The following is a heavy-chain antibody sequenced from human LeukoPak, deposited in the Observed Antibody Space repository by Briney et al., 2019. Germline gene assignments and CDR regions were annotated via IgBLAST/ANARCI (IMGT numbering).Heavy chain of an antibody. Sequence: ASVKVSCKASGYTFTSYGISWVRQAPGQGLEWVGWISAYNGNTNYAQKLQGRVTMTTDTSTSTAYMELRSLRSDDTAVYYCARQRGTIVVVPAAPQPPLDYWGQGTLVTVSS. CDR1: GYTFTSYG. D-gene: IGHD2-2*01. V-gene: IGHV1-18*04. CDR3: ARQRGTIVVVPAAPQPPLDY. J-gene: IGHJ4*02. CDR2: ISAYNGNT.